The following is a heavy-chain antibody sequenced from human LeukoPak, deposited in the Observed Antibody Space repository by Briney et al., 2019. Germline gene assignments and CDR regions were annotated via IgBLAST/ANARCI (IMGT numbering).Heavy chain of an antibody. CDR2: IYYSGST. V-gene: IGHV4-39*07. Sequence: SETLSLTCTVSGDSIISYNYYWGWIRQPPGKGLEWIGSIYYSGSTYYNPSLKSRVTISADTSQNHFSLRLSSVTAADTAVYYCARDCDLWSGYSVGYFDYWGQRTLVTVSS. CDR1: GDSIISYNYY. J-gene: IGHJ4*02. D-gene: IGHD3-3*01. CDR3: ARDCDLWSGYSVGYFDY.